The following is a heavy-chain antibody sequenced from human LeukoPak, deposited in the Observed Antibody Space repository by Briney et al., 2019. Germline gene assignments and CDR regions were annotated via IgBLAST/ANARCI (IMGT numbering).Heavy chain of an antibody. Sequence: QPGRSLRLSCAASGFTFSSYAMHWVCQAPGKGLEWVAVISHDGSNKYYADSVKGRFTISRDNSKNTLYLQMNSLRAEDTAVYYCAREVYGGNRGGNWFDPWGQGTLVTVSS. D-gene: IGHD4-23*01. J-gene: IGHJ5*02. V-gene: IGHV3-30-3*01. CDR2: ISHDGSNK. CDR1: GFTFSSYA. CDR3: AREVYGGNRGGNWFDP.